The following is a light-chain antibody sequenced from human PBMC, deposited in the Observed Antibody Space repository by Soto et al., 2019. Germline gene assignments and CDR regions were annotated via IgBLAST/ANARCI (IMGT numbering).Light chain of an antibody. Sequence: QSVLTQPPSASGSPGQSVTISCTGTSSDVGGYNYVSWYQQHPGKAPKLMIYEVSKRPSGVPDRFSGSKSGNTASLTVSGLQAADEADYYCSSYAASNNYVFGTGTKVTVL. CDR2: EVS. CDR3: SSYAASNNYV. CDR1: SSDVGGYNY. V-gene: IGLV2-8*01. J-gene: IGLJ1*01.